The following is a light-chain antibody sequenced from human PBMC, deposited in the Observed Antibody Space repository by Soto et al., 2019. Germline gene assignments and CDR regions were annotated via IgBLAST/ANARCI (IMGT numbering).Light chain of an antibody. CDR3: QQYNTFSTWT. Sequence: DIQMTQSPSTLSASVGDRVTITCRASQSIGRWLAWYQQKPGKAPNLLIYDASSLNSGVPSRFSGSGSGTEFTLAISSLQPDDFATHYCQQYNTFSTWTFGQGTKVEI. V-gene: IGKV1-5*01. J-gene: IGKJ1*01. CDR2: DAS. CDR1: QSIGRW.